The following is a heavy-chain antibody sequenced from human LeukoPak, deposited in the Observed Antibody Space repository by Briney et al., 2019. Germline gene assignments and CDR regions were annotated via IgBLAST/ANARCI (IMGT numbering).Heavy chain of an antibody. CDR1: GYSLSNGYY. D-gene: IGHD2-2*01. CDR2: IYYNGNT. CDR3: ARGSGYCSGTSCYLAFDI. Sequence: SETLSLTCNVSGYSLSNGYYWGWIRQPPGKRLESIGNIYYNGNTYYHPSLKSRVTISIDTSKNHFSLRLGSVIAADTAVYYCARGSGYCSGTSCYLAFDIWGQGTMVTASS. J-gene: IGHJ3*02. V-gene: IGHV4-38-2*02.